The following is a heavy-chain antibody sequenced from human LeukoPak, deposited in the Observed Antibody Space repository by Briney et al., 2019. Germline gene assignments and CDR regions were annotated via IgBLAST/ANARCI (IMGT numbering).Heavy chain of an antibody. J-gene: IGHJ4*02. Sequence: SETLSLTCAAYGGSFSGYYWSWIRQPPGKGLEWIGEINHSGSTNYNPSLKSRVTISVDTSKNQFSLKLSSVTAADTAVYYCARGAPRMRYSGSYGYWGQGTLVTVSS. CDR1: GGSFSGYY. D-gene: IGHD1-26*01. CDR2: INHSGST. CDR3: ARGAPRMRYSGSYGY. V-gene: IGHV4-34*01.